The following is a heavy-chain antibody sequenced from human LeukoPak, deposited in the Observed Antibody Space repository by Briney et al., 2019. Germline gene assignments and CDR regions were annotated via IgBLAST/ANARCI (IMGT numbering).Heavy chain of an antibody. V-gene: IGHV4-59*01. CDR1: GGSISSYY. CDR3: ARFYYYGPYYYMDV. D-gene: IGHD3-10*01. Sequence: PSETLSLTCTVSGGSISSYYWSWIRQPPGKGLEWIGYIYYSGSTNYNPSLKSRVTISVDTSKNQFSLKLSSVTAADTAVYYCARFYYYGPYYYMDVWGKGTTVTVSS. CDR2: IYYSGST. J-gene: IGHJ6*03.